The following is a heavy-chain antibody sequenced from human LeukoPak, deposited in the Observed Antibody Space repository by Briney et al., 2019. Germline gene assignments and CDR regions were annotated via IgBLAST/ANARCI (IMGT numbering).Heavy chain of an antibody. D-gene: IGHD2-15*01. J-gene: IGHJ4*02. CDR2: ISGSGGST. V-gene: IGHV3-23*01. CDR1: GFTFSSYA. Sequence: PGGSLRLSCAASGFTFSSYAMSWVRQAPGKGLEWVSAISGSGGSTHYADSVQGRFTISRDNSKSTLCLQMNSLRAEDTAVYYCAKQLGYCSDGSCYFPYWGQGTLVTVSS. CDR3: AKQLGYCSDGSCYFPY.